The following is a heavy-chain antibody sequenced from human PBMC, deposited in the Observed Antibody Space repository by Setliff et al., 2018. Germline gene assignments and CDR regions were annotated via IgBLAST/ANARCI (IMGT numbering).Heavy chain of an antibody. D-gene: IGHD1-1*01. Sequence: PSETLSLTCTVSGASISSGTYYWAWIRQPPGKGLEWIGRIYHGGDTYYSASLKSRLTISVDTSKNQFSLKLRSVTAADTAVYYCARTGTYRYFDYWGQGTVVTVSS. V-gene: IGHV4-39*01. CDR2: IYHGGDT. CDR1: GASISSGTYY. J-gene: IGHJ4*02. CDR3: ARTGTYRYFDY.